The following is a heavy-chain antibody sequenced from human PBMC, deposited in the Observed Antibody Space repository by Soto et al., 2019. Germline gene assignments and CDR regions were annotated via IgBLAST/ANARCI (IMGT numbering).Heavy chain of an antibody. CDR3: IQSRGGGDCLQSYASYYYYGMDV. Sequence: QITLKESGPTLVKPTQPLTLTCTFSAFSLSTGGVGVGWIRQPPGKALEWLALIYWDDDKRYSPSLRSRLTITKDTSKKQVVLTMTNMDPVDTATYYCIQSRGGGDCLQSYASYYYYGMDVWGQGTTVTVSS. CDR1: AFSLSTGGVG. D-gene: IGHD2-21*02. CDR2: IYWDDDK. J-gene: IGHJ6*02. V-gene: IGHV2-5*02.